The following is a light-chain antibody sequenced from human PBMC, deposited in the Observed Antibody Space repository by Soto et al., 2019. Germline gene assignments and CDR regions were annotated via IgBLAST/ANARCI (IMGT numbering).Light chain of an antibody. V-gene: IGKV3-20*01. CDR2: GAS. J-gene: IGKJ1*01. CDR1: QSVKSNY. Sequence: IVLTQSPGTLSLSPGDRATLSCRASQSVKSNYVAWYQQRPGQAPRLLIYGASTRATGIPERFSGSGSGTDFTLTISRLEPEDFGVFYCQQYGSSPLTFGQGTKVEIK. CDR3: QQYGSSPLT.